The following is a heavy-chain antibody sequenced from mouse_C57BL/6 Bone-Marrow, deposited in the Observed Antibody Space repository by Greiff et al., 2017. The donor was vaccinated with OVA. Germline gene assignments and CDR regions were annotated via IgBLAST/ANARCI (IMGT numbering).Heavy chain of an antibody. J-gene: IGHJ4*01. CDR1: GFTFSSYG. CDR3: ARHYLLGMDY. Sequence: VQLQQSGGDLVKPGGSLKLSCAASGFTFSSYGMSWVRQTPDKRLEWVATISSGGSYTYYPDSVKGRFTLSRDNAKNTLYLQMSSLKSEDTAMYYCARHYLLGMDYWGQGTSVTVSS. V-gene: IGHV5-6*01. CDR2: ISSGGSYT. D-gene: IGHD1-1*01.